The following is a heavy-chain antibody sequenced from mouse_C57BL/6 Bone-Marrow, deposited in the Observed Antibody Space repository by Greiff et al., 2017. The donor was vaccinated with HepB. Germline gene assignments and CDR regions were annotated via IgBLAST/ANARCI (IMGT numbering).Heavy chain of an antibody. J-gene: IGHJ3*01. CDR3: ARNADQAWFAY. CDR2: IWSGGST. CDR1: GFSLTSYG. V-gene: IGHV2-2*01. Sequence: QVQLQQSGPGLVQPSQSLSITCTVSGFSLTSYGVHWVRQSPGKGLEWLGVIWSGGSTDYNAAFISRLSISKDNSKSKVFFKMNSLQADDTAIYYCARNADQAWFAYWGQGTLVTVSA.